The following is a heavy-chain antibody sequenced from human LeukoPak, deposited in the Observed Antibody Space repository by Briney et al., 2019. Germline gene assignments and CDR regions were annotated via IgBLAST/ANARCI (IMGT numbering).Heavy chain of an antibody. V-gene: IGHV1-18*01. CDR3: ARVCTIGVCYTGRAFDI. J-gene: IGHJ3*02. Sequence: ASVKVSCKASGYTFTSYGISWVRQAPGQGLEWMGWISAYNGNTNYAQKLQGRVTMTTDTSTSTAYMELRSLRSDDTAVYYCARVCTIGVCYTGRAFDIWGQGTMVTVSS. CDR1: GYTFTSYG. CDR2: ISAYNGNT. D-gene: IGHD2-8*01.